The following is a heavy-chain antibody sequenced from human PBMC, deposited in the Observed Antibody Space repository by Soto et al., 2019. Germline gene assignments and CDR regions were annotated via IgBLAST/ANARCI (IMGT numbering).Heavy chain of an antibody. V-gene: IGHV3-21*01. Sequence: EVQLVESGGGLVKPGGSLRLSCATSGFTFSSYSMNWVRQAPGKGLEWVSFISSSSDYIYYADSVKGRFTISRDNAKNSLYLQMNSLRAEDTAMYYCARDLGLVARDVGYYLAREVGYYFDYWGQGTLVTVSS. D-gene: IGHD6-6*01. CDR2: ISSSSDYI. CDR3: ARDLGLVARDVGYYLAREVGYYFDY. J-gene: IGHJ4*02. CDR1: GFTFSSYS.